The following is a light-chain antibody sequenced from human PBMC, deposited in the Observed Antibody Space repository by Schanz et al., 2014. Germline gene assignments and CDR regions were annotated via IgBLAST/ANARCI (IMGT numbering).Light chain of an antibody. CDR2: DAS. CDR3: QQRGNWPLT. Sequence: EIVMTQSPATLSVSPGERATLSCRASQSVSSNLAWYQQKPGQAPRLLIYDASNRATGIPARFSGSGSGTDFTLTISSLEPEDFALYYCQQRGNWPLTFGGGTKVEIK. CDR1: QSVSSN. V-gene: IGKV3-11*01. J-gene: IGKJ4*01.